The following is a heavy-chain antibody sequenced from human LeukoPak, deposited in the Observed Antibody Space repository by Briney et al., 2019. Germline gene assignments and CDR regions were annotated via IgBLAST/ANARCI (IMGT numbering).Heavy chain of an antibody. J-gene: IGHJ4*02. CDR2: IYYSGST. CDR1: GGSISSGDDY. V-gene: IGHV4-30-4*08. CDR3: ARTTYYYDSSGYFTFDY. D-gene: IGHD3-22*01. Sequence: SQTLSPTCTVSGGSISSGDDYWSWIRQPPGKGLEWIGYIYYSGSTYYNPSLKSRVTISVDTSKNQFSLKLSSVTAADTAVYYCARTTYYYDSSGYFTFDYWGQGTLVTVSS.